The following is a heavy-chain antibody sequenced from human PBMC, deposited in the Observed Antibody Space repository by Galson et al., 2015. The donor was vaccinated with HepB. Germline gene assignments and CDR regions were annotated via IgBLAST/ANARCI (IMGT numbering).Heavy chain of an antibody. J-gene: IGHJ4*02. CDR1: GFTFSSYS. D-gene: IGHD3-3*01. V-gene: IGHV3-48*02. CDR3: ARDNGGGDFWSGYYAPVGGPDY. CDR2: ISSSSSTI. Sequence: SLRLSCAASGFTFSSYSMNWVRQAPGKGLEWVSYISSSSSTIYYADSVKGRFTISRDNAKNSLYLQMNSLRDEDTAVYYCARDNGGGDFWSGYYAPVGGPDYWGQGTLVTVSS.